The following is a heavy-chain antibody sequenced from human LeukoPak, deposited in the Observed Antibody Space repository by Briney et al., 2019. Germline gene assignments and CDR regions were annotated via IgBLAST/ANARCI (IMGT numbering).Heavy chain of an antibody. Sequence: PGGSLRLSCAASGFTFSSYDMHWVRQAPGKGPEWVAVIRFDGSNEYYADSVKGRFTISRDNSKNTLYLQVNSLRAEDTAVYFCAKDVPAAYFDYWGQGTLVTVSS. J-gene: IGHJ4*02. CDR3: AKDVPAAYFDY. V-gene: IGHV3-30*02. CDR2: IRFDGSNE. D-gene: IGHD2-2*01. CDR1: GFTFSSYD.